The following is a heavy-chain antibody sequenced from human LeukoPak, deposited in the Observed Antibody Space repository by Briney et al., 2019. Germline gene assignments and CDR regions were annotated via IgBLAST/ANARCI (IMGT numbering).Heavy chain of an antibody. J-gene: IGHJ3*02. CDR1: GGSISSYY. Sequence: SETLSLTCTVSGGSISSYYWSWIRQPPGEGLEWIGYIYYSGSTNYNPSLKSRVTISVDTSKNQVSRKLSSVTAADTAVYYCARGGTGYSYDAFDIWGQGTMVTVSS. CDR3: ARGGTGYSYDAFDI. D-gene: IGHD3/OR15-3a*01. V-gene: IGHV4-59*01. CDR2: IYYSGST.